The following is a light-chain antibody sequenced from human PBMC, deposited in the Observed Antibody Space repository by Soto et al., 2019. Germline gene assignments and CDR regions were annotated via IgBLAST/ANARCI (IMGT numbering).Light chain of an antibody. CDR2: AAS. V-gene: IGKV1-27*01. CDR1: QDIGNF. CDR3: QKCKVAPFT. J-gene: IGKJ4*01. Sequence: ILMTQSPSSLSAFAGDRVTITCRASQDIGNFLAWYQQKPGKVPKLLIYAASTLQSGVPSRFIGSGSGTDFTLTISSLQPEDVATYYCQKCKVAPFTFGGGTKVDIK.